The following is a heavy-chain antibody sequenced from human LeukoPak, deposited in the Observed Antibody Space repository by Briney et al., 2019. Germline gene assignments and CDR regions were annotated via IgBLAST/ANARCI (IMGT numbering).Heavy chain of an antibody. Sequence: SETLSLTCTVSGVSISSNYWTWIRQPPGKGLVWIGYIYYSGSTKYNPSLKSRVAISVDTSKNQFSLKLSSVTAADTAVYYCARGGNTFWDAFDIWGQGAMVTVSS. CDR3: ARGGNTFWDAFDI. D-gene: IGHD3-3*01. J-gene: IGHJ3*02. V-gene: IGHV4-59*01. CDR2: IYYSGST. CDR1: GVSISSNY.